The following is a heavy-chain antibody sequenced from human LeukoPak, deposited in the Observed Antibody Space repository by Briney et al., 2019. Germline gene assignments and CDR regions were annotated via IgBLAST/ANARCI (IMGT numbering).Heavy chain of an antibody. CDR1: GGTFSSYA. J-gene: IGHJ4*02. Sequence: ASVNVSFKASGGTFSSYAISWVRQAPGQGLEWMRRIIPILGIANYAQKFQGRVTITADKSTSTAYMELSSLRSEDTAVYYCARVGGTNYYDSSVDYSGQGTLVTVSS. CDR3: ARVGGTNYYDSSVDY. D-gene: IGHD3-22*01. CDR2: IIPILGIA. V-gene: IGHV1-69*04.